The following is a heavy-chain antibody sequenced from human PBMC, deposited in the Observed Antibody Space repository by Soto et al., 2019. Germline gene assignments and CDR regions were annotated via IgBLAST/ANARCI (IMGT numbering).Heavy chain of an antibody. CDR2: MSYDGNSK. J-gene: IGHJ4*02. Sequence: QVQLVESGGGVVQPGRSLRLSCAASGFTFSSYSMHWVRQAPGKGLEWVAAMSYDGNSKYFADSVKGRFTISRDNSKNTLSLQMNSLGAEDSAGYYCARGRTVRDHDDFDLWGQGTLVTVSS. V-gene: IGHV3-30-3*01. CDR3: ARGRTVRDHDDFDL. D-gene: IGHD2-21*01. CDR1: GFTFSSYS.